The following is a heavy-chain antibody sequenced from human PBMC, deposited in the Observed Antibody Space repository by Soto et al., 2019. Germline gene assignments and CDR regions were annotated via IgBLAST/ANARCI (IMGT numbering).Heavy chain of an antibody. CDR3: ARGLLGAYFFDY. CDR1: GGSISSHY. CDR2: VYYNGNT. V-gene: IGHV4-59*11. D-gene: IGHD1-26*01. Sequence: SETLSLTCNVSGGSISSHYWSWIRQPPGRGLEWIGYVYYNGNTNYNPSLKSRLTMSADTSKNQVSLKLRSVTAADTAVYFCARGLLGAYFFDYWGQGALVT. J-gene: IGHJ4*02.